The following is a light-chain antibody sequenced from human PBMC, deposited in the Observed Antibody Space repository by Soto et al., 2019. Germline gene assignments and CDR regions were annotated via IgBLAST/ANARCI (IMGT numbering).Light chain of an antibody. CDR1: QSVSSNY. CDR2: GAS. J-gene: IGKJ1*01. V-gene: IGKV3-20*01. Sequence: EIVFTQSPGTLSLSPGERPTLSCRASQSVSSNYLAWYQQKPGQAPXLXXYGASSRATGIPDRFSGSGSGTDFTLTIRRLEPEDFAVYYCQQYGSSYPWTFGQGTKVDIK. CDR3: QQYGSSYPWT.